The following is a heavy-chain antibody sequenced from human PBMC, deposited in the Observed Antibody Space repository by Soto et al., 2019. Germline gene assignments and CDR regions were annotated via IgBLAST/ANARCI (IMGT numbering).Heavy chain of an antibody. CDR1: GFTFSTYE. CDR2: ISVSGNII. CDR3: VRDTMRGSAAASLDY. V-gene: IGHV3-48*03. D-gene: IGHD6-13*01. J-gene: IGHJ4*02. Sequence: EVQLVESGGGLVQPGGSLRLSCAASGFTFSTYEVNWVRQAPGRGLEWISYISVSGNIIKYADSVKGRFTISRDNAENSLHLHMSSLRVDDTAVYFCVRDTMRGSAAASLDYWGQGTQVIVSS.